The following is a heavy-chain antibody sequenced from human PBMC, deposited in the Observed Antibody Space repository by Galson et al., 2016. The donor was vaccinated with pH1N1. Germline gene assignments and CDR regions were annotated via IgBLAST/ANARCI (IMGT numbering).Heavy chain of an antibody. Sequence: SLRLSCAASGFTFSNYAMSWVRQSPGKGLVWVSHINFDGTITAYADSVKGRFTISRDNAKNTLYLQMNSLTIEDTAVYYCVRALNGTWIWGQGTLVTVSS. CDR3: VRALNGTWI. V-gene: IGHV3-74*01. J-gene: IGHJ4*02. CDR1: GFTFSNYA. D-gene: IGHD2-8*01. CDR2: INFDGTIT.